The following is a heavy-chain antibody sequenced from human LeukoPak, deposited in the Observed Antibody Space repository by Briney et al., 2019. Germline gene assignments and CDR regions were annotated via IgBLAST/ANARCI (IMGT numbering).Heavy chain of an antibody. J-gene: IGHJ4*02. CDR3: ARGGYSYGSVKDFDY. D-gene: IGHD5-18*01. CDR1: GFTFSSYA. V-gene: IGHV3-30-3*01. CDR2: ISYDGSNK. Sequence: GGSLRLSCAASGFTFSSYAMHWVRQAPGKGLEWMAVISYDGSNKYYADSVKGRFTISRDNSKNTLYLQMNSLRAEDTAVYYCARGGYSYGSVKDFDYWGQGTLVTVSS.